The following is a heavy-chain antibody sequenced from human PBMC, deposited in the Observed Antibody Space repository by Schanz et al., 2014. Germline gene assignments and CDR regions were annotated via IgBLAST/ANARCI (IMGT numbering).Heavy chain of an antibody. J-gene: IGHJ3*02. CDR1: GGTFSSYA. D-gene: IGHD5-12*01. Sequence: QVQLVQSGAEVKKPGSSVKVSCKASGGTFSSYAFSWVRQAPGQGLEWMGWITAYNGDTNYALKLQGRVTMTTDTSTGTAYMELSSLRSEDTAVYYCARGGGPEDVFDIWGQGTILTVSS. CDR2: ITAYNGDT. CDR3: ARGGGPEDVFDI. V-gene: IGHV1-18*01.